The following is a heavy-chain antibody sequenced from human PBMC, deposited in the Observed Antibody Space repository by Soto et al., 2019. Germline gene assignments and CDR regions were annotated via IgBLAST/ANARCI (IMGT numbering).Heavy chain of an antibody. D-gene: IGHD2-15*01. CDR1: GGSMSSEGYY. J-gene: IGHJ6*02. CDR2: IYYTGNT. Sequence: PSETLSLTCTVSGGSMSSEGYYWGWIRQPPGKGLEWIGSIYYTGNTFYSPSFRSRLTISVDTSKSQFSLKLRSVTAADTATYYCASEVSSTDGMDVWGQGTTVTVSS. V-gene: IGHV4-39*01. CDR3: ASEVSSTDGMDV.